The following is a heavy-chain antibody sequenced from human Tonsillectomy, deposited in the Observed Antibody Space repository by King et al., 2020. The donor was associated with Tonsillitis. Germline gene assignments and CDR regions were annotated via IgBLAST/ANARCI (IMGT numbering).Heavy chain of an antibody. V-gene: IGHV3-48*04. D-gene: IGHD1/OR15-1a*01. CDR2: INSGSSII. Sequence: VQLQESGGGLVQPGGSLRLSCEASGFTFSLYSMTWVRQAPGKGLVWVSYINSGSSIIYYAESVKGRFTISRDNAKGSLYLQMNSLRAEATALYYCARERGTTGADDVWGQGTMVTVSS. CDR1: GFTFSLYS. J-gene: IGHJ3*01. CDR3: ARERGTTGADDV.